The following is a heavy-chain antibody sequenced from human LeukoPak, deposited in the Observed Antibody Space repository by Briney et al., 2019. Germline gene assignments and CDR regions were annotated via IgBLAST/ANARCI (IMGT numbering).Heavy chain of an antibody. V-gene: IGHV1-2*02. CDR1: GYTFTGYY. Sequence: GASVKVSCKASGYTFTGYYMHWVRQAPGQGLEWMGWINPNSGGTNYAQKFQGRVTMTRDTSISTAYMELSRLRSDDTAVYYCATRYYDFWSGLDYWGQGTLVTVSS. CDR3: ATRYYDFWSGLDY. J-gene: IGHJ4*02. D-gene: IGHD3-3*01. CDR2: INPNSGGT.